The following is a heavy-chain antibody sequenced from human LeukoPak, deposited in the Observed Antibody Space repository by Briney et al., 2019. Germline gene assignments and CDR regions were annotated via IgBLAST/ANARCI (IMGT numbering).Heavy chain of an antibody. D-gene: IGHD6-13*01. Sequence: GGSLRLSCSASGFTFSGYAMHWVCQAPGKGLEYVSAIISNGESTYYSDSVKDRFTISRDNSKNTLYLQMSSLRPEDTAVYYCVKSASTWYLFDYWGQGTLVTVSS. CDR1: GFTFSGYA. CDR3: VKSASTWYLFDY. CDR2: IISNGEST. V-gene: IGHV3-64*03. J-gene: IGHJ4*02.